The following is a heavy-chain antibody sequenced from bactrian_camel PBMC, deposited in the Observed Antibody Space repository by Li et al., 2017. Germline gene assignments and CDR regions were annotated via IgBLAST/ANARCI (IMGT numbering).Heavy chain of an antibody. J-gene: IGHJ4*01. Sequence: HVQLVESGGGSVQVGGSLRLSCVVSGDSISRYCMGWFRQAPGEERLGVAAIFYADSVKGRFTISRDSAKNTVYLQMNSLKPEDTAVYYCAAGPRTVPYALNYWGQGTQVTVS. V-gene: IGHV3S53*01. CDR3: AAGPRTVPYALNY. D-gene: IGHD6*01. CDR1: GDSISRYC. CDR2: IF.